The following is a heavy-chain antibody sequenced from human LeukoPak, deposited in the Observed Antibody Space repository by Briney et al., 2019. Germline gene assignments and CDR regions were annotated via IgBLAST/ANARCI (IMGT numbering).Heavy chain of an antibody. Sequence: SVKVSCKASGGTFSSYAISWVRQAPGQGLEWMGRIIPILGIANYAQKLQGRVTMTTDTSTSTAYMELRSLRSDDTAVYYCARSFIAARPGDAFDIWGQGTMVTVSS. J-gene: IGHJ3*02. CDR2: IIPILGIA. V-gene: IGHV1-69*04. CDR1: GGTFSSYA. D-gene: IGHD6-6*01. CDR3: ARSFIAARPGDAFDI.